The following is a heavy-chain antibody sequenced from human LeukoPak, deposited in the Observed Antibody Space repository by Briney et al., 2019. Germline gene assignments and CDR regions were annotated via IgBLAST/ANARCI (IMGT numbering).Heavy chain of an antibody. D-gene: IGHD3-16*01. CDR1: GFTFSSYS. CDR3: ARSGPRGRLADAFDI. Sequence: GGSLRLSCAASGFTFSSYSMNWVRQAPGKGLEWVSYISSSSSTIYYADSVKGRFTISRDNAKNSLYLQMNSLRAEDTAVYYCARSGPRGRLADAFDIWGQGTMVTVSS. CDR2: ISSSSSTI. V-gene: IGHV3-48*01. J-gene: IGHJ3*02.